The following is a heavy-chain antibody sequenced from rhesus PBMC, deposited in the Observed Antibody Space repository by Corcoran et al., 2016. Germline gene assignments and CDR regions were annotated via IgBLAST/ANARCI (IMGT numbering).Heavy chain of an antibody. CDR2: IKSGGGST. Sequence: EVQLVETGGGLAKPGGSLRLSCAASGFTFSSYWMNWVRQAPGKGLEWVSDIKSGGGSTYSADAVQGRFTISRDNSKSTLSLRMNSLRAEDTAVYDCAKDLWSSTYCSAGAFDFWGQGLRVTVSS. D-gene: IGHD2-15*01. J-gene: IGHJ3*01. CDR1: GFTFSSYW. V-gene: IGHV3S25*01. CDR3: AKDLWSSTYCSAGAFDF.